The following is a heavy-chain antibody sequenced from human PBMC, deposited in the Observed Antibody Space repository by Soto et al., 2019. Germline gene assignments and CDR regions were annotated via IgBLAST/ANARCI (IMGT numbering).Heavy chain of an antibody. V-gene: IGHV4-4*02. D-gene: IGHD6-6*01. CDR3: AKDRLWGSSDRGAPDDFEV. CDR1: GGSISSRNW. CDR2: IYQSGST. Sequence: QVHLQESGPGLVKPSGTLSLTCTVSGGSISSRNWWSWLRQSPTKGLEWIGEIYQSGSTNYNPSLASRVTTSVEQSKNQFSLELTSLTAAETAVYYCAKDRLWGSSDRGAPDDFEVWGQGTMVTVS. J-gene: IGHJ3*01.